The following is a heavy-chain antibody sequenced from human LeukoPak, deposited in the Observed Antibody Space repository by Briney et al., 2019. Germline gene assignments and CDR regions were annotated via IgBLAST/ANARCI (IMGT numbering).Heavy chain of an antibody. J-gene: IGHJ4*02. V-gene: IGHV1-18*01. D-gene: IGHD6-19*01. Sequence: ASVKVSCKASGYTFTSYGISWVRQAPGQGLEWTGWISVYNGKTNYAQNLQGRVTMTTDTSTSTAYMELRSLRSDGTAVYYCARDRAAVAGAPFDYWGQGTLVTVSS. CDR1: GYTFTSYG. CDR2: ISVYNGKT. CDR3: ARDRAAVAGAPFDY.